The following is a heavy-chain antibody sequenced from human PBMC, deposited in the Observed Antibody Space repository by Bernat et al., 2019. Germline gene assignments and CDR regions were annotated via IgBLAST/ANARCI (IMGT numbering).Heavy chain of an antibody. D-gene: IGHD2-15*01. Sequence: QVRLVQSGAEVKKPGSSVKVSCKASGGTFSSYAISWVRQAPGQGLEWMGGIIPIFGIANYAQKFQGRVTITADKSTSTAYMELSSLRSEDTAVYYCARAGTYCSGGSCYSRFDYWGQGTLVTVSS. J-gene: IGHJ4*02. CDR1: GGTFSSYA. V-gene: IGHV1-69*17. CDR3: ARAGTYCSGGSCYSRFDY. CDR2: IIPIFGIA.